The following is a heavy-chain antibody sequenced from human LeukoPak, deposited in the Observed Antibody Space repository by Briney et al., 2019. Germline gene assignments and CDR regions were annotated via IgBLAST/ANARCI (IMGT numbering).Heavy chain of an antibody. D-gene: IGHD3-16*01. V-gene: IGHV3-48*02. CDR3: ARVYAFRYYYGMDV. J-gene: IGHJ6*02. CDR1: GFTFSSYS. CDR2: ISSSSSTI. Sequence: GGSLRLSCAASGFTFSSYSMNWVRQAPGKGLEWVSYISSSSSTIYYADSVKGRFTISRDIAKNSLYLQMNSLRDEDTAVYYCARVYAFRYYYGMDVWGQGTTVTVSS.